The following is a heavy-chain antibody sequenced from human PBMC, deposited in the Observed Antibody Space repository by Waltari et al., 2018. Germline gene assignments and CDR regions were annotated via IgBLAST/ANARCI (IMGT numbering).Heavy chain of an antibody. CDR1: GFTFSSYG. V-gene: IGHV3-30*02. D-gene: IGHD6-19*01. J-gene: IGHJ4*02. CDR2: IRYDGSNK. Sequence: VQLVESGGGVVQPGGSLRLSCAASGFTFSSYGMHWVRQAPGKGLEWVAFIRYDGSNKYYADSVKGRFTISRDNSKNTLYLQMNSLRAEDTAVYYCAKSHRIAVAGMDYWGQGTLVTVSS. CDR3: AKSHRIAVAGMDY.